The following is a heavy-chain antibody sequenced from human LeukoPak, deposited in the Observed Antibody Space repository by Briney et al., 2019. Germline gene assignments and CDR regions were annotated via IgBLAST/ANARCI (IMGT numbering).Heavy chain of an antibody. Sequence: SETLSLTCAVYGGSFSGYYWSWIRQPPGKGLEWIGEINHSGSTNYNPSLKSRVTMSVATSKNQFSLKLSSVTAADTAVYYCARDLPHSNYFDYWGQGTLVTVSS. CDR3: ARDLPHSNYFDY. CDR1: GGSFSGYY. CDR2: INHSGST. J-gene: IGHJ4*02. D-gene: IGHD4-11*01. V-gene: IGHV4-34*01.